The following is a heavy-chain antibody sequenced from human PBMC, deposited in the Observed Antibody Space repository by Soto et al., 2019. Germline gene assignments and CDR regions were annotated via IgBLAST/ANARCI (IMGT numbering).Heavy chain of an antibody. D-gene: IGHD2-21*02. V-gene: IGHV1-46*01. CDR2: INPSGGST. CDR3: ASSVVVTAITGF. J-gene: IGHJ4*02. Sequence: QVQLVQSGAEVKKPGASVKVSCKASGYTFTSYYMHWVRQAPGQGLEWMGIINPSGGSTSYAQKFRGRVTMTRDTSTSTVYMELSSLRSEDTAVYYCASSVVVTAITGFWGQGTLVTVSS. CDR1: GYTFTSYY.